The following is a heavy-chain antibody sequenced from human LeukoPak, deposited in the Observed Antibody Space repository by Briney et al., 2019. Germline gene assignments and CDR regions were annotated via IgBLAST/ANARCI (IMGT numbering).Heavy chain of an antibody. CDR3: AKRAAGTTPYDAFDI. D-gene: IGHD6-13*01. J-gene: IGHJ3*02. CDR2: IAAGGGGT. V-gene: IGHV3-23*01. Sequence: GGSLRLSCAASGFTFSSYAMSWVRQAPRKGLEWVSAIAAGGGGTYHADSVKGHFTISRDNSKNALYLQMNSLRAEDTAVYYCAKRAAGTTPYDAFDIWGQGTMVTVSS. CDR1: GFTFSSYA.